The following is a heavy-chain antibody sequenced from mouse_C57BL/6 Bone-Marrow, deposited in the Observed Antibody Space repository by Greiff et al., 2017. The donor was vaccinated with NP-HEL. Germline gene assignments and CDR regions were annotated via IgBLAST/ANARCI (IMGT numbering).Heavy chain of an antibody. V-gene: IGHV14-3*01. CDR3: ASSPLFAY. CDR2: IDPANGNT. CDR1: GFNIKNTY. Sequence: VQLQQSVAELVRPGASVKLSCTASGFNIKNTYVHWVKQRPEQGLEWIGRIDPANGNTKYAPKFQGKATITADTSSNTAYLQLSSLTSEDTAIYYCASSPLFAYWGQGTLVTVSA. J-gene: IGHJ3*01.